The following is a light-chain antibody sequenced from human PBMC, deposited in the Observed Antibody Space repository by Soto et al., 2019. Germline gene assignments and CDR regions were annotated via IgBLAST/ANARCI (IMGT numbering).Light chain of an antibody. Sequence: EIVLTQSPGTLSLSPGERATLSCRASQSVNSNHLAWYQQRPGQAPRLLIYGASIRATGIPDRFSGSGSGTDFTLTISRLEPKAFAVFYCQQYGSSLVTFGQGTRLEIK. CDR3: QQYGSSLVT. CDR1: QSVNSNH. CDR2: GAS. V-gene: IGKV3-20*01. J-gene: IGKJ5*01.